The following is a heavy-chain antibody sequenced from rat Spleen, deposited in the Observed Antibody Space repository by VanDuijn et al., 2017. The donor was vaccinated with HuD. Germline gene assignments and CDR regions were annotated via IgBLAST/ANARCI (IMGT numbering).Heavy chain of an antibody. CDR1: GFTFSNYN. Sequence: EVQLVESDGGLVQPGRSLKLSCAASGFTFSNYNMAWVRQAPKKGLEWVASISYDGGSTYYRDSVKGRFTISRDNAKSSLYLQMDSLTSEDTATYYCARETGYNSYFDYWGQGVMVTVSS. V-gene: IGHV5-20*01. D-gene: IGHD4-1*01. J-gene: IGHJ2*01. CDR3: ARETGYNSYFDY. CDR2: ISYDGGST.